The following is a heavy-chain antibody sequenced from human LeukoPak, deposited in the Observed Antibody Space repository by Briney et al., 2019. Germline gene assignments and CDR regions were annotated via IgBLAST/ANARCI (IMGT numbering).Heavy chain of an antibody. CDR3: ARSSVGARSRIDY. Sequence: APVKVSCKASGYTFTSYDINWVRQATGQGLEWMGWMNPNSGNTGYAQKFQGRVTMTRSASINTAYMELSSLTSDDTAVYYCARSSVGARSRIDYWGQGTLVTVSS. J-gene: IGHJ4*02. D-gene: IGHD1-26*01. V-gene: IGHV1-8*01. CDR2: MNPNSGNT. CDR1: GYTFTSYD.